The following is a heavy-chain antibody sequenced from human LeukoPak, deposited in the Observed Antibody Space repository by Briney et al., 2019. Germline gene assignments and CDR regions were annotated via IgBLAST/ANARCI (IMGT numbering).Heavy chain of an antibody. J-gene: IGHJ2*01. V-gene: IGHV4-38-2*02. Sequence: PSETLSLTCAVSGYSISSGYYWGWIRQPPGKGLEGIGSIYHSGSTYYNASLKSRVTISVDTSKNQFSLKLSSVTAADTAVYYCARDSPPGPFPIPGTIDLWGRGTLVTVSS. D-gene: IGHD1-1*01. CDR3: ARDSPPGPFPIPGTIDL. CDR2: IYHSGST. CDR1: GYSISSGYY.